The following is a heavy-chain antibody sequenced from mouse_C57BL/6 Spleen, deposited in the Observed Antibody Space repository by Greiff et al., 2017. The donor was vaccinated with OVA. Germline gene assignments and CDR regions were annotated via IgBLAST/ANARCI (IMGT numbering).Heavy chain of an antibody. CDR1: GYTFTGYW. D-gene: IGHD2-4*01. CDR2: ILPGSGST. V-gene: IGHV1-9*01. Sequence: VKVVESGAELMKPGASVKLSCKATGYTFTGYWIEWVKQRPGHGLEWIGEILPGSGSTNYNEKFKGKATFTADTSSNTAYMQLSSLTTEDSAIYYCARSSDYDYDRVFAYWGQGTLVTVSA. CDR3: ARSSDYDYDRVFAY. J-gene: IGHJ3*01.